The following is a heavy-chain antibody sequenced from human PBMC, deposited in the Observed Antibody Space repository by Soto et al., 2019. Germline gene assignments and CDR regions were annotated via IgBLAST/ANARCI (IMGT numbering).Heavy chain of an antibody. V-gene: IGHV1-46*03. J-gene: IGHJ4*02. CDR1: GYTFTSYY. Sequence: ASVKVSCKASGYTFTSYYMHWVRQAPGQGLEWMGIINPSGGSTSYAQKFQGRVTMTRDTSTSTVYMELSSLRSEDTAVYYCAREGVYYDSSGYYFDYWGQGTLVTVSS. CDR3: AREGVYYDSSGYYFDY. D-gene: IGHD3-22*01. CDR2: INPSGGST.